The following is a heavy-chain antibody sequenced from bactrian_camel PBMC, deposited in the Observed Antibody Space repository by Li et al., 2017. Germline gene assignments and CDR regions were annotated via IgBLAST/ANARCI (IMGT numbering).Heavy chain of an antibody. V-gene: IGHV3-2*01. D-gene: IGHD1*01. CDR1: GFTFSNYA. CDR3: ATPSLYAQYNY. Sequence: QVQLVESGGGLVQPGGSLRLSCGASGFTFSNYAMNWVRQAPGKGLEWMTAIYMRGGNTYYADSVKGRFTISRDNAKNTLYLQMNSLKTEDTAVYYCATPSLYAQYNYWGQGTQVTVS. CDR2: IYMRGGNT. J-gene: IGHJ4*01.